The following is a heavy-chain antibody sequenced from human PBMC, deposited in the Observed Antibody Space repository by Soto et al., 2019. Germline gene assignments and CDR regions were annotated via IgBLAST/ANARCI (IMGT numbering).Heavy chain of an antibody. CDR2: INHSGST. CDR1: SGSFSGYY. V-gene: IGHV4-34*01. Sequence: QVQLQQWGAGLLKPSETLSLHCAVSSGSFSGYYWSWIRQSPGKGLEWIGEINHSGSTNYNPSLKSRVTMSVDTSKNQFSLKLSSVTAADTTVYFCAGVRDPYGMDVWGQGTTVTVSS. J-gene: IGHJ6*02. CDR3: AGVRDPYGMDV. D-gene: IGHD2-21*01.